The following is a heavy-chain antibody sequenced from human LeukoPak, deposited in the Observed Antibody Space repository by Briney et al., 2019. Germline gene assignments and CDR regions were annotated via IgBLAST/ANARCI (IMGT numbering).Heavy chain of an antibody. D-gene: IGHD3-10*01. Sequence: ASVKVSCKASGGTFSSYAISWVRQAPGQGLEWMGGIIPIFGTANYAQKFQGRVTITTDESTSTAYMELSSLRSEDTAVYYCVREIESNYYGYGSGSYYYWGQGILVTVSS. J-gene: IGHJ4*02. CDR3: VREIESNYYGYGSGSYYY. CDR2: IIPIFGTA. V-gene: IGHV1-69*05. CDR1: GGTFSSYA.